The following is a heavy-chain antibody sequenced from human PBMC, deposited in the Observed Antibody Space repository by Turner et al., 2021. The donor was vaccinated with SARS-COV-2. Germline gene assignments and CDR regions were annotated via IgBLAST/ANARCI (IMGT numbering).Heavy chain of an antibody. CDR2: IDSSSSTI. Sequence: EVHLVESGGGLEQPGGSLRLSCVASGFTFSTYSMNWVRQAPGKGLEWVSYIDSSSSTISYADSVKGRFTISRDNAKNSLYLQMNSLRADDTAVYYCASPFDYWGQGTLVTVSS. V-gene: IGHV3-48*01. J-gene: IGHJ4*02. CDR1: GFTFSTYS. CDR3: ASPFDY.